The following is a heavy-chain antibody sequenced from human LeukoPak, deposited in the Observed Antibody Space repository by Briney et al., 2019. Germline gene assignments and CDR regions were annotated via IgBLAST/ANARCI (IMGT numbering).Heavy chain of an antibody. CDR2: TYYRSKCYD. D-gene: IGHD6-19*01. J-gene: IGHJ5*01. V-gene: IGHV6-1*01. CDR3: ARDLGTSGWYTFDF. Sequence: SQTLSLTCAISGDSVSSKNGAWNWLRQSPSRGLEWLVRTYYRSKCYDEYADSVKGRVTISPDTSRNQFSLHVDSVTPENTAVYYCARDLGTSGWYTFDFWGQGTLVTVSS. CDR1: GDSVSSKNGA.